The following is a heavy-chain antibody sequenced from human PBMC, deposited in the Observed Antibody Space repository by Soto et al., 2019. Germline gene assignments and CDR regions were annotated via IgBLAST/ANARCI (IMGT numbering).Heavy chain of an antibody. J-gene: IGHJ6*02. CDR1: GDSVSSNSAA. Sequence: SQTLSLTCAISGDSVSSNSAAWNWIRQPPSRGLEWLGRTYYRSKWYNDYAVSVKSRITINPDTSKNQFSLQLNSVTPEDTAVYYCARDRSRGITMVRGVPLYYYYGMDVWGQGTTVTVSS. CDR3: ARDRSRGITMVRGVPLYYYYGMDV. V-gene: IGHV6-1*01. D-gene: IGHD3-10*01. CDR2: TYYRSKWYN.